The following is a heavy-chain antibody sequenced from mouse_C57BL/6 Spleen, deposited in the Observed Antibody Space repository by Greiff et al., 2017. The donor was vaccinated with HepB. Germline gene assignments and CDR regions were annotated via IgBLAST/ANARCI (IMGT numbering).Heavy chain of an antibody. D-gene: IGHD2-3*01. CDR3: ARRAPYDGLYAMDY. J-gene: IGHJ4*01. Sequence: QVQLKESGAELVKPGASVKMSCKASGYTFTTYPIEWMKQNHGKSLEWIGNFHPYNDDTKYNEKFKGKATLTVEKSSSTVYLELSRLTSDDSAVYYCARRAPYDGLYAMDYWGQGTSVTVSS. CDR1: GYTFTTYP. CDR2: FHPYNDDT. V-gene: IGHV1-47*01.